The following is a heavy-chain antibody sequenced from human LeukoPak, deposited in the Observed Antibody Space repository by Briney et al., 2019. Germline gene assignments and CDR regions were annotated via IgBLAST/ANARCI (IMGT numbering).Heavy chain of an antibody. V-gene: IGHV1-18*01. D-gene: IGHD2-15*01. CDR1: GYTFTTHG. Sequence: ASVTVSFKASGYTFTTHGICWVRQAPGQGLEWMGWVSPHNGQTYYAQKFQGRVTMTTDTSTSTGYMELRSLIPDDTAVYYCARDHAYSIDYGGQGTLVTVSS. CDR3: ARDHAYSIDY. CDR2: VSPHNGQT. J-gene: IGHJ4*02.